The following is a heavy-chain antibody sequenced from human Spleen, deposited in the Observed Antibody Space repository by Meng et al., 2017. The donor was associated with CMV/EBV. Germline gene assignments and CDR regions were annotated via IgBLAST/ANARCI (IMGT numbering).Heavy chain of an antibody. CDR2: IYPGDSDT. CDR3: ARRRDGYNSIDY. Sequence: KGSCKASGYSFMSYWIVWVRQMRGKGLEWMGIIYPGDSDTRYSPSFQGQVTISADKSISSAYLQWTSLKASDTAVYYCARRRDGYNSIDYWGQGTLVTVSS. CDR1: GYSFMSYW. V-gene: IGHV5-51*01. J-gene: IGHJ4*02. D-gene: IGHD5-24*01.